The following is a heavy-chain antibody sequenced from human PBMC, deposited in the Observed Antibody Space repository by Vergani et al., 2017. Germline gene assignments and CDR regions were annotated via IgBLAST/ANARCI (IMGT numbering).Heavy chain of an antibody. D-gene: IGHD6-19*01. V-gene: IGHV3-74*01. CDR1: GFTFSSYW. J-gene: IGHJ4*02. Sequence: EVQLVESGGGLVQPGGSLRLSCAASGFTFSSYWMHWVRQAPGKGLVWVSRINSDGSSTSYADSVKGRFTISRDNAKKTLYLQMNSLRAEDTAVYYCTRGLPQNSIAGAGHTNDPPPKRHWGQGTLVTVSS. CDR3: TRGLPQNSIAGAGHTNDPPPKRH. CDR2: INSDGSST.